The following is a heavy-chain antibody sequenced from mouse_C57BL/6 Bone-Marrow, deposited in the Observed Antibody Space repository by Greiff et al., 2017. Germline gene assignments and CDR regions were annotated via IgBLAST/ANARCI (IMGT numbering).Heavy chain of an antibody. CDR3: ARWDYAMDY. CDR2: IDPSDSYT. J-gene: IGHJ4*01. Sequence: QVQLQQPGAELVMPGASVKLSCKASGYTFTSYWMHWVKQRPGQGLEWIGEIDPSDSYTNYNQKFKGKSTLTVDKSSSTAYMQLSSLTSEDSAVYYFARWDYAMDYWGQGTSVTVSS. CDR1: GYTFTSYW. V-gene: IGHV1-69*01.